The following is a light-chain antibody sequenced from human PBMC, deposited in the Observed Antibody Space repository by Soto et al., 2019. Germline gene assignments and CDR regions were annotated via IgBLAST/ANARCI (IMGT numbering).Light chain of an antibody. Sequence: QSVLTQPPSASGSPGQSVTISCTGTSSDVGGYDFVSWYQQQPGKAPKLMIFEVTKRPSGVPDRFSGSKSGNTASLTVSGLLPEDEADYYCTSYTSSSTLYVFGTGTQLTVL. CDR1: SSDVGGYDF. CDR2: EVT. CDR3: TSYTSSSTLYV. J-gene: IGLJ1*01. V-gene: IGLV2-8*01.